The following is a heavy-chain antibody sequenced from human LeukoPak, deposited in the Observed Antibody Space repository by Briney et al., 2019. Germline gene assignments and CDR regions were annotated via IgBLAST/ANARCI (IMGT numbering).Heavy chain of an antibody. Sequence: SETLSLTCAVYGGSFSTYYWSWIRQPPGKGLEWIGEINHSGSTNYNPSLKSRVSMSVDTSKNQFSLKLGSVTAADTAVYYCARLTMVRGVAGRNYYYYYYGMDVWGQGTTVTVSS. J-gene: IGHJ6*02. V-gene: IGHV4-34*01. CDR1: GGSFSTYY. D-gene: IGHD3-10*01. CDR3: ARLTMVRGVAGRNYYYYYYGMDV. CDR2: INHSGST.